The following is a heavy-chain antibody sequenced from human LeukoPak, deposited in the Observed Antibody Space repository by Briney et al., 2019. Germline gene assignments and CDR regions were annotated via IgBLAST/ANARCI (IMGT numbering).Heavy chain of an antibody. J-gene: IGHJ6*02. CDR3: AREAGYYDIYYYYGMDV. CDR1: GFTFSSYG. Sequence: GGSLRLSCTASGFTFSSYGMHWVRQAPGKGLEWVAVIWYDGSNKYYADSVKGRFTISRDNSKNTLYLQMNSLRAEDTAVYYCAREAGYYDIYYYYGMDVWGQGTTVTVSS. V-gene: IGHV3-33*08. CDR2: IWYDGSNK. D-gene: IGHD3-22*01.